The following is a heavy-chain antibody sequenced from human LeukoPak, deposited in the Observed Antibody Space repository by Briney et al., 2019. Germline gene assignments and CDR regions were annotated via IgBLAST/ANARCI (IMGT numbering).Heavy chain of an antibody. V-gene: IGHV4-59*01. J-gene: IGHJ2*01. CDR2: IYHGGTT. Sequence: PSETLSLTCAVSGGSHISFYWSWIRQPPGKGLEWIGYIYHGGTTMYNPSLKSRVTVSVDTSKNQFSLRLTAVSAADTAIYYCTREKFSAGQHFEHWGRGLLVSVSS. D-gene: IGHD6-13*01. CDR3: TREKFSAGQHFEH. CDR1: GGSHISFY.